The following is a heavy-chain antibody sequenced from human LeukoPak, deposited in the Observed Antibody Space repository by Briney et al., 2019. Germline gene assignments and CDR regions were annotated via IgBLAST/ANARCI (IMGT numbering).Heavy chain of an antibody. D-gene: IGHD6-19*01. Sequence: SVKVSCKASGGTFSSYAISWVRQAPGQGLEWMGGIIPIFGTANYAQKFQGRVTITTDESTSTAYMELSSLGSEDTAVYYCARGPWLVGGWFDPWGQGTLVTVSS. CDR3: ARGPWLVGGWFDP. V-gene: IGHV1-69*05. CDR1: GGTFSSYA. J-gene: IGHJ5*02. CDR2: IIPIFGTA.